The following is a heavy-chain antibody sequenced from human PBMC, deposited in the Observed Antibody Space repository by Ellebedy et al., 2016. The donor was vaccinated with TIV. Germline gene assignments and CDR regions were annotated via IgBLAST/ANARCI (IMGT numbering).Heavy chain of an antibody. CDR1: GYSFTSYW. Sequence: GESLKISXWVSGYSFTSYWIAWVRQMPGKGLEWMGIIYPGDSDTRYSPSFQGQVTISADKSISTAYLQWSSLKASDTAMYYCARRNGTAAAGTAWFDPWGQGTLVTVSS. CDR2: IYPGDSDT. D-gene: IGHD6-13*01. CDR3: ARRNGTAAAGTAWFDP. V-gene: IGHV5-51*01. J-gene: IGHJ5*02.